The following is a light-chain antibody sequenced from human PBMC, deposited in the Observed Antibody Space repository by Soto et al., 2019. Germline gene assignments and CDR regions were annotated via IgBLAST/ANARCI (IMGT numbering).Light chain of an antibody. J-gene: IGLJ3*02. CDR3: QSYDSSLSVWV. Sequence: QSALTQPPSVSGAPGQRVTISCTGSSSNIGAGYDVHWYQQLPGTAPKLLIYGNNNRPSGVPDRFSGSKSATSDSLAITGLQAEDEADYYCQSYDSSLSVWVFGGGTQLTVL. V-gene: IGLV1-40*01. CDR2: GNN. CDR1: SSNIGAGYD.